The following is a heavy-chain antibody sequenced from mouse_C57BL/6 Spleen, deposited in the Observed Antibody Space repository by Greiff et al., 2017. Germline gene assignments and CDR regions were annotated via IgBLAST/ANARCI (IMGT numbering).Heavy chain of an antibody. D-gene: IGHD1-1*01. V-gene: IGHV2-2*01. CDR1: GFSLTSYG. Sequence: VHLVESGPGLVQPSQSLSITCTVSGFSLTSYGVHWVRQSPGKGLEWLGVIWSGGSTDYNAAFISRLSISKDNSKSQVFFKMNSLQADDTAIYYCARLLHYYGSSYAMDYWGQGTSVTVSS. J-gene: IGHJ4*01. CDR2: IWSGGST. CDR3: ARLLHYYGSSYAMDY.